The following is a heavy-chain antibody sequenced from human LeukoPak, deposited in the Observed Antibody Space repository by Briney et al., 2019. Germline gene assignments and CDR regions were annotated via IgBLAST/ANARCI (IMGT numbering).Heavy chain of an antibody. CDR1: GFTFSSYW. V-gene: IGHV3-33*08. D-gene: IGHD6-19*01. CDR2: IWYDGSDK. Sequence: GGSLRLSCAASGFTFSSYWMHWVRQAPGKGLEWVAVIWYDGSDKYYVDSVKGRFTISRDNSKNTLYLQMNSLRAEDTAVYYCARDQYSSGWSGDYWGQGTLVTVSS. J-gene: IGHJ4*02. CDR3: ARDQYSSGWSGDY.